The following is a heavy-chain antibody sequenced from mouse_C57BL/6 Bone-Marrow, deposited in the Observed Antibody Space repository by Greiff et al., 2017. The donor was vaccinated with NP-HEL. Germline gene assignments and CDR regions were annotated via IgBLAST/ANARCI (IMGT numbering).Heavy chain of an antibody. J-gene: IGHJ2*01. CDR1: GYTFTDYY. Sequence: VQLQQSGPELVKPGASVKISCKASGYTFTDYYMNWVKQSHGQSLEWIGDINPNNGGTSYNQKFKGKATLTVDKSSSTAYMELRSLTSEDSAVYYCARGAGYYHDYWGQGTTLTVSS. CDR3: ARGAGYYHDY. CDR2: INPNNGGT. V-gene: IGHV1-26*01.